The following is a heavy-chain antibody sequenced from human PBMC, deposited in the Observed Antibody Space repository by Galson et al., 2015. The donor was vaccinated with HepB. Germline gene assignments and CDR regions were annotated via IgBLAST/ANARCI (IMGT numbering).Heavy chain of an antibody. CDR1: GSRFANYW. D-gene: IGHD2-2*02. CDR2: IYLGDSVT. J-gene: IGHJ5*02. CDR3: ARQERYCSSTNCYTYFDP. V-gene: IGHV5-51*01. Sequence: KISCKGSGSRFANYWIGWVRQMPGKGLEWMGIIYLGDSVTRYSPSFQGQVTISVDRSTTTAYLQWSSLRASDTAMYYCARQERYCSSTNCYTYFDPWGQGTLVTVSS.